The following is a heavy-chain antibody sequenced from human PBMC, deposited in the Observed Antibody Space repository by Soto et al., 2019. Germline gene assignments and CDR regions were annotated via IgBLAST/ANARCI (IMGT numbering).Heavy chain of an antibody. D-gene: IGHD4-4*01. CDR1: GFNFSSYE. V-gene: IGHV3-48*03. CDR2: ISSSGDRI. Sequence: GGYLRLSCAVSGFNFSSYEMNWVRQAPGKGLEWISYISSSGDRIYYADSVKGRFTISRDNPKNSLYLQMNSLRAEDTAVYYYASICDYSNYRGRHFDYRGQGSLVTVSS. CDR3: ASICDYSNYRGRHFDY. J-gene: IGHJ4*02.